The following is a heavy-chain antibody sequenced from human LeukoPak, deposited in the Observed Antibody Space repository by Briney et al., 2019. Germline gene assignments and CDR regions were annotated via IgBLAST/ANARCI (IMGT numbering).Heavy chain of an antibody. V-gene: IGHV3-9*01. CDR2: ISWNSGSI. CDR3: AKDNRRHYTSGPNPDSLH. CDR1: GFTFSSYG. Sequence: GGSLRLSCVASGFTFSSYGMHWVRQPPGKGLEWVSGISWNSGSIDYADSVKGRFTISRDNAKNSLYLQMNSLRVEDTAFYYCAKDNRRHYTSGPNPDSLHWGQGALVTVSS. J-gene: IGHJ4*02. D-gene: IGHD6-19*01.